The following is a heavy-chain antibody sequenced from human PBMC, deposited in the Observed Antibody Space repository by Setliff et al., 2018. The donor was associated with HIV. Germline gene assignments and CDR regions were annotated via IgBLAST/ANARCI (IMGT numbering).Heavy chain of an antibody. J-gene: IGHJ3*01. CDR3: ARPRVFDSFDV. V-gene: IGHV5-51*01. Sequence: GESLKISCKGSGYSFNTYWIGWVRQMPGKGLEWMGIIFPDDSDTRYSPSFQGQVTISADKAINTVYLQWSSLKASDTAIYYCARPRVFDSFDVWGPGTMVTVSS. CDR1: GYSFNTYW. CDR2: IFPDDSDT.